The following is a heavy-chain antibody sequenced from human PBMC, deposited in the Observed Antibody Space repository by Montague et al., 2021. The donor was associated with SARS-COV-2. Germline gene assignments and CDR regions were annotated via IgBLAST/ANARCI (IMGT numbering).Heavy chain of an antibody. D-gene: IGHD3-22*01. CDR2: ISSSGSTI. V-gene: IGHV3-48*03. J-gene: IGHJ1*01. CDR1: GFTFSSYE. CDR3: ASLNYYDSSGYYSGGTPDEYFQH. Sequence: SLRLSCAASGFTFSSYEMNWVRQAPGKGLEWVSYISSSGSTIYYADSVKGRFTISRDNAKNSLYLQMNSLRAEDTAVYYCASLNYYDSSGYYSGGTPDEYFQHWGQGTLVTVYS.